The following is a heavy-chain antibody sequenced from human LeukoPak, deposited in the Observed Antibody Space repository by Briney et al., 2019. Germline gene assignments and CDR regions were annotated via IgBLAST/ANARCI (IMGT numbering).Heavy chain of an antibody. CDR3: AIRPYDYVWGSYRSEGDY. CDR2: ISAYNGNT. Sequence: ASVKVSCKASGYTFTSYGISWVRQAPGQGLEWMGRISAYNGNTNYAQKLQGRVTMTTDTSTSTAYMELRSLRSDDTAVYYCAIRPYDYVWGSYRSEGDYWGQGTLVTVSS. V-gene: IGHV1-18*01. CDR1: GYTFTSYG. J-gene: IGHJ4*02. D-gene: IGHD3-16*02.